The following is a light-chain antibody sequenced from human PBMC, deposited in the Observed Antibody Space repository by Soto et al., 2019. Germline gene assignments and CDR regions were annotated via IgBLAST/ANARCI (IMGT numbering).Light chain of an antibody. CDR1: QSVSSTN. Sequence: ENVLTQSPGTLSLSPGERATLSCRASQSVSSTNLAWYQQKPGRAPRLLIYGVPNRATGIPDRFSGSGSGTDFTLTISRLDPEDYCQHYDNFLWTFGQGTKVEV. V-gene: IGKV3-20*01. J-gene: IGKJ1*01. CDR2: GVP. CDR3: NFLWT.